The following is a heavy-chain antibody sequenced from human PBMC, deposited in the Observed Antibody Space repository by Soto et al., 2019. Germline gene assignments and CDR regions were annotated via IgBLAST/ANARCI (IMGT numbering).Heavy chain of an antibody. CDR3: ARWGIAVAGTQHFDY. D-gene: IGHD6-19*01. CDR2: ISYDGSTK. CDR1: GFTFSSYA. J-gene: IGHJ4*02. Sequence: PGGSLRLSCAASGFTFSSYAMHWVRQAPGKGLEWVAVISYDGSTKYYADSVKGRFTISRDNSKNTLYLQMNSLRAEDTAVYYCARWGIAVAGTQHFDYWGQGTLVTVSS. V-gene: IGHV3-30-3*01.